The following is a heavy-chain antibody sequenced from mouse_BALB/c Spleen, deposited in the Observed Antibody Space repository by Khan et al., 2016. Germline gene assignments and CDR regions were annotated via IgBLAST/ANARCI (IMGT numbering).Heavy chain of an antibody. CDR1: GYTFTTYT. V-gene: IGHV1-4*02. CDR3: ARSCGNDRAMDY. J-gene: IGHJ4*01. Sequence: VQLQASAVELARPGASVKMSCKASGYTFTTYTLHWVKQRPGQGLEWIGYINPSSGYTENYQKFKEKTTLTADKSSSTAFMHLSSLTSEDSAIDYCARSCGNDRAMDYWGQGTSVTVSS. D-gene: IGHD2-2*01. CDR2: INPSSGYT.